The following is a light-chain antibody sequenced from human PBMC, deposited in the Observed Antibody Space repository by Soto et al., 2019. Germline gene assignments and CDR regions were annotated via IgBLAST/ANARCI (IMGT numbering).Light chain of an antibody. J-gene: IGKJ1*01. CDR3: QLYGTSPKP. V-gene: IGKV3-20*01. CDR1: QTVSSNY. Sequence: EIVLTQSPGTLSLSPGERATLSCRASQTVSSNYLAWYQQKPGQAPRLLIYAASTRATGIPDRFSGSWSGTDFTLSISRLEPEDFAVYYCQLYGTSPKPFGQGTKVEIK. CDR2: AAS.